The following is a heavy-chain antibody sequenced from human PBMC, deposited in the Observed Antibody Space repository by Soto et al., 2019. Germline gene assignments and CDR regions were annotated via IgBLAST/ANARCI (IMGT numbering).Heavy chain of an antibody. V-gene: IGHV3-15*07. D-gene: IGHD2-15*01. CDR2: IKRKIDGEAT. CDR3: TTGSVEGV. Sequence: EVQLVESGGGLVKPGGSLRLSCAASGFSFSNAWMNWVRQAPGKGLEWVGRIKRKIDGEATDYAGPVKGRFTVFRHDSKSALYLQMNSLKGDDTAVYYCTTGSVEGVWGQGTTVTVS. J-gene: IGHJ6*02. CDR1: GFSFSNAW.